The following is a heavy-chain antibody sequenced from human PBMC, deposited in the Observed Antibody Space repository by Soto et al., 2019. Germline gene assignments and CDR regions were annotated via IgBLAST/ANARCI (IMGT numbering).Heavy chain of an antibody. CDR1: GFTFGDYA. CDR3: TKVRADYYDSNGPNY. Sequence: PGGSLRLPCTASGFTFGDYAMSWFRQAPGKGLEWVGFIRSKAYGGTTEYAASVKGRFTISRDDSKSIAYLQMNSLKTEDTAVYYCTKVRADYYDSNGPNYWGQGTLVTVSS. CDR2: IRSKAYGGTT. V-gene: IGHV3-49*03. J-gene: IGHJ4*02. D-gene: IGHD3-22*01.